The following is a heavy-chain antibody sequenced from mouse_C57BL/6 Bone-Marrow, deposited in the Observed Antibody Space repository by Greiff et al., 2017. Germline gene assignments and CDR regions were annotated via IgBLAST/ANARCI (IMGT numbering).Heavy chain of an antibody. CDR2: IYPGDGDT. CDR3: ARSLTVVATDWYFDV. V-gene: IGHV1-82*01. Sequence: QVQLQQSGPELVKPGASVKISCKASGYAFSSSWMNWVKQRPGKGLEWIGRIYPGDGDTNYNGKFKGKATLTADKSSSTAYMQLSSLTSEDSAVYFCARSLTVVATDWYFDVWGTGTTVTVSS. CDR1: GYAFSSSW. D-gene: IGHD1-1*01. J-gene: IGHJ1*03.